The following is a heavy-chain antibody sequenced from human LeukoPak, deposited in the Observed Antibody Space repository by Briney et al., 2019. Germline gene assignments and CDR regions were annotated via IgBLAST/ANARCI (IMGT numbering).Heavy chain of an antibody. CDR1: GGSISSSSYY. CDR2: IYYSGST. V-gene: IGHV4-61*05. Sequence: SQTLSLTCTVSGGSISSSSYYWGWIRQPPGKGLEWIGYIYYSGSTNYNPSLKSRVTISVDTSKNQFSLKLSSVTAADTAVYYCARTPPGSIAAAGFDYWGQGTLVTVSS. CDR3: ARTPPGSIAAAGFDY. J-gene: IGHJ4*02. D-gene: IGHD6-13*01.